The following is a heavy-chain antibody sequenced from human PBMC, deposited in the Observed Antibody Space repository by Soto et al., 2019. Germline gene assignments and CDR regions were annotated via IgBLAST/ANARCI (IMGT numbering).Heavy chain of an antibody. D-gene: IGHD2-15*01. CDR2: IY. Sequence: PSETLSLTCTVSGGSISSSSYYWGWIRQPPGKGLEWIGSIYYNPSLKSRVTISADTSKNQFSLKLSSVTAADTAVYYCARHTPAISISDHWGQGTLVTVSS. V-gene: IGHV4-39*01. CDR1: GGSISSSSYY. J-gene: IGHJ4*02. CDR3: ARHTPAISISDH.